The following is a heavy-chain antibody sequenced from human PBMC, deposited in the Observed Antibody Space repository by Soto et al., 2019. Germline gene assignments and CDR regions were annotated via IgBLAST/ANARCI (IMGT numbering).Heavy chain of an antibody. J-gene: IGHJ6*02. CDR2: ISAYNGNT. V-gene: IGHV1-18*01. Sequence: QVQLVQSGAEVKKPGASVKVSCKASGYTFTSYGISWVRQAPGQGLEWMGWISAYNGNTNYAQKLQGRVTMTTDTATSTAYMELRSLRSDDTAVYYCARHIVLVPAATGMGMDVWGQGTTVTVSS. CDR3: ARHIVLVPAATGMGMDV. D-gene: IGHD2-2*01. CDR1: GYTFTSYG.